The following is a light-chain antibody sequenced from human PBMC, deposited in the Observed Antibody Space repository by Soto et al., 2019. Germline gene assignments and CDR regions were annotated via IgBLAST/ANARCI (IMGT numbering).Light chain of an antibody. Sequence: EIVFTQSPVTLSLSPGERATLSCRASQSVSSYLAWYQQKPGQAPRLLIYDASNRDTGIPARFSGRGSGTDFTLPISRLETEDFAVYSCQQRSNWQVTFGQGTKVDIK. CDR3: QQRSNWQVT. V-gene: IGKV3-11*01. CDR1: QSVSSY. CDR2: DAS. J-gene: IGKJ1*01.